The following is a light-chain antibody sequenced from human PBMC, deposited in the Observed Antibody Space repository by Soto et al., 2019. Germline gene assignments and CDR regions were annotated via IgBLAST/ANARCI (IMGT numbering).Light chain of an antibody. CDR3: AAWDDSLNGWV. CDR2: SNN. J-gene: IGLJ3*02. CDR1: RYNIGSKT. Sequence: QSVLTQPPSASGTPGQRVTISCSESRYNIGSKTVYWYQHLPGTAPKLLIHSNNQRPSGVPDRFSGSKSGTSASLAISGLQAEDEADYYCAAWDDSLNGWVFGGGTKVTVL. V-gene: IGLV1-44*01.